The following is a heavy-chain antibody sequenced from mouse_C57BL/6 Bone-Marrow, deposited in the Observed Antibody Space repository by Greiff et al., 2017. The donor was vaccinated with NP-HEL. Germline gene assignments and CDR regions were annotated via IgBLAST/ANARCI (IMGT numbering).Heavy chain of an antibody. D-gene: IGHD1-1*01. V-gene: IGHV3-8*01. CDR1: GYSITSDY. CDR3: ARSYYYGSSPLYAMDY. J-gene: IGHJ4*01. CDR2: ISYSGST. Sequence: VQLKESGPGLAKPSQTLSLTCSVTGYSITSDYWNWIRKFPGNKLEYMGYISYSGSTYYNPSLKSRISITRDTSKNQYYLQLNSVTTEDTATYYCARSYYYGSSPLYAMDYWGQGTSVTVSS.